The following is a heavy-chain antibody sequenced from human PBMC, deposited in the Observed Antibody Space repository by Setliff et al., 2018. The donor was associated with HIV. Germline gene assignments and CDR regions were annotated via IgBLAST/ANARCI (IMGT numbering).Heavy chain of an antibody. CDR3: ARDGYYDSSGYSAFDI. V-gene: IGHV1-2*02. J-gene: IGHJ3*02. D-gene: IGHD3-22*01. Sequence: GASVKVSCKASGYTFTGYYMHWVRQAPGQGLEWMGWIYPNTGGTNYAQKFQGRVTMTRDTSISTAYMELSRLRSDDTAVYYCARDGYYDSSGYSAFDIWGQGTMVTVSS. CDR1: GYTFTGYY. CDR2: IYPNTGGT.